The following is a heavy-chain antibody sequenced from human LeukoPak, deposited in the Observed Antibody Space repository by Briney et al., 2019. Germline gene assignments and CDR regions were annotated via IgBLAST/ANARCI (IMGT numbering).Heavy chain of an antibody. CDR1: GFTFSGFW. V-gene: IGHV3-74*01. J-gene: IGHJ4*02. Sequence: GGSLRLSCAASGFTFSGFWMHWARQAPGKGLVWVSCISFDGSDATYADSVKGRFTISRDNAKNSLYLQMNSLRAEDTAVYYCARGGSSPHFDYWGQGTLVTVSS. CDR3: ARGGSSPHFDY. D-gene: IGHD1-26*01. CDR2: ISFDGSDA.